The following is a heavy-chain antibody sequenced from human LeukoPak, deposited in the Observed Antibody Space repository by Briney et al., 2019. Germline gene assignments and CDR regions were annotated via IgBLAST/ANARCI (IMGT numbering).Heavy chain of an antibody. J-gene: IGHJ4*02. CDR3: ASRYNWNDWYYSDY. V-gene: IGHV3-30*04. CDR2: ISYDGSNK. D-gene: IGHD1-1*01. CDR1: GFTFSSYA. Sequence: PGGSLRLSCAASGFTFSSYAMHWVRQAPGNGLEWVAVISYDGSNKYYADSVKGRFTISRDNSKNTLYLQMNSLRAEDTAVYYCASRYNWNDWYYSDYWGQGTLVTVSS.